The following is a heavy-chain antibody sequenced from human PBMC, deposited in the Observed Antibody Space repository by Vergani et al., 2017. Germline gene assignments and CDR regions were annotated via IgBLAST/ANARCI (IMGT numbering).Heavy chain of an antibody. V-gene: IGHV3-72*01. D-gene: IGHD3-10*01. Sequence: EVQLVASGGGLVQPGGSLRLSCAASGFTFSDHYLDWVRQAPGKGLEWVGRTRNKANRYTTEYAASVKGRFTIARDDSKNSLYLQMNSLKTEDTAVYYWARGLMGRGEYWGQGTLVTVSS. CDR1: GFTFSDHY. CDR3: ARGLMGRGEY. CDR2: TRNKANRYTT. J-gene: IGHJ4*02.